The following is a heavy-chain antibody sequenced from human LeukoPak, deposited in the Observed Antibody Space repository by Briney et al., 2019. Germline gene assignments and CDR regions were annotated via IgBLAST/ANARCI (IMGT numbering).Heavy chain of an antibody. Sequence: PVKVSCKASGGTFSSYAISWVRQAPGQGLEWMGGIIPIFGTANYAQKFQGRVTITADESTSTAYMELSSLRSEDTAVYYCAHERTYYYDSSGYSSWGQGTLVTVSS. CDR3: AHERTYYYDSSGYSS. CDR2: IIPIFGTA. D-gene: IGHD3-22*01. J-gene: IGHJ4*02. CDR1: GGTFSSYA. V-gene: IGHV1-69*13.